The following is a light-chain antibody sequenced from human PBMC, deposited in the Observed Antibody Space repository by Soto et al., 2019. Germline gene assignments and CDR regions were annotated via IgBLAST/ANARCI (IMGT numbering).Light chain of an antibody. Sequence: EIVLTQSPGTLSLSPGEGATLSCRASQSVSTSYLAWYQQRPGQAPRLLIYGASNRATGVPDRFSGSGSGTDFTLTISRLEPEDFAVYYCQQYGSSGTFGQGTKVDI. CDR2: GAS. CDR3: QQYGSSGT. V-gene: IGKV3-20*01. J-gene: IGKJ1*01. CDR1: QSVSTSY.